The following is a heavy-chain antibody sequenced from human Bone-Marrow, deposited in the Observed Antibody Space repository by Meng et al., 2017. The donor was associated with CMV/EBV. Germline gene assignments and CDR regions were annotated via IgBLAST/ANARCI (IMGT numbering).Heavy chain of an antibody. CDR1: GGSFSGYY. D-gene: IGHD1-26*01. CDR3: AREGATARDFDY. Sequence: SETLSLTCAVYGGSFSGYYWSWIRQPPGKGLEWIGEINHSGSTNYNPSLKSRVTISVDTSKNQFSLKLSSVTAADTAVYYCAREGATARDFDYWGQGPLVTVSS. J-gene: IGHJ4*02. CDR2: INHSGST. V-gene: IGHV4-34*01.